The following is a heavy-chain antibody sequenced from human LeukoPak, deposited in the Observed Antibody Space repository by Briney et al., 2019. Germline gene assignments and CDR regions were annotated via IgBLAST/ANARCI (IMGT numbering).Heavy chain of an antibody. CDR1: GFTFSNAW. CDR3: ARDYQSNYFDF. J-gene: IGHJ4*02. D-gene: IGHD3-16*02. Sequence: GGSLRLSCAASGFTFSNAWMSWVRQAPGKGLEWVGRIKSKTDGGTTDYAAPVKGRFTISRDDSKNTLYLQMNSLRAEDTAVYYCARDYQSNYFDFWGQGTLVTVPS. V-gene: IGHV3-15*01. CDR2: IKSKTDGGTT.